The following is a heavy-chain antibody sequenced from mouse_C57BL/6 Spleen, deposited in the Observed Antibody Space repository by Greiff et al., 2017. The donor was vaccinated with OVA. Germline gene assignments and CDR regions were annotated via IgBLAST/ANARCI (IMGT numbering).Heavy chain of an antibody. D-gene: IGHD2-4*01. J-gene: IGHJ3*01. CDR3: ARRDYDGAGGFAY. Sequence: DVHLVESGGGLVKPGGSLKLSCAASGFTFSSYTMSWVRQTPEKRLEWVATISGGGGNTYYPDSVKGRFTLSRDNAKNTLYLQMSSLRSEDTSLYYCARRDYDGAGGFAYWGQGTLVTVSA. CDR1: GFTFSSYT. CDR2: ISGGGGNT. V-gene: IGHV5-9*01.